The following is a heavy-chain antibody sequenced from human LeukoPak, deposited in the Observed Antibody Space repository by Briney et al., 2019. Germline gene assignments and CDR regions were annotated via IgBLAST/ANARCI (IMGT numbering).Heavy chain of an antibody. CDR2: ISGSGGST. Sequence: GGSLRLSCAASGFTFNSYAMSWLPPAPGKGLERVSTISGSGGSTYYADSVKGRLTISRDNSKNTLSLQMNSLRAEDTAVYYCAKDDRFYCDSGSYYTDYWGQGTLVTVSS. J-gene: IGHJ4*02. CDR1: GFTFNSYA. V-gene: IGHV3-23*01. CDR3: AKDDRFYCDSGSYYTDY. D-gene: IGHD3-10*01.